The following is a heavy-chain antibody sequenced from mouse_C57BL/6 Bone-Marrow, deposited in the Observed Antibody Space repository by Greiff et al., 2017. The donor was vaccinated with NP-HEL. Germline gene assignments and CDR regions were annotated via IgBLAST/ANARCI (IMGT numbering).Heavy chain of an antibody. CDR1: GYTFTSYG. J-gene: IGHJ1*03. D-gene: IGHD1-1*01. CDR2: IYPRSGNT. Sequence: VQRVESGAELARPGASVKLSCKASGYTFTSYGISWVKQRTGQGLEWIGEIYPRSGNTYYNEKFKGKATLTADKSSSTAYMELRSLTSEDSAVYFCARYGTTVVAHRYFDVWGTGTTVTVSS. CDR3: ARYGTTVVAHRYFDV. V-gene: IGHV1-81*01.